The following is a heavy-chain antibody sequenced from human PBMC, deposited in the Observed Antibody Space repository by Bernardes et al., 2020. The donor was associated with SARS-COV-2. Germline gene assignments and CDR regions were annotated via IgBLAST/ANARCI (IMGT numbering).Heavy chain of an antibody. CDR1: GITFKNAW. CDR3: TTISGVQGDISRRYYYYMDV. CDR2: IKSKGDGGTT. V-gene: IGHV3-15*01. Sequence: GGSLRLSCAASGITFKNAWMSWVRQAPGKGLEWVGRIKSKGDGGTTDYAAPVKGRLTISRDDAKNTLYLQMNSLKSEDTAVYYCTTISGVQGDISRRYYYYMDVWGKGTTVTVSS. J-gene: IGHJ6*03. D-gene: IGHD3-10*01.